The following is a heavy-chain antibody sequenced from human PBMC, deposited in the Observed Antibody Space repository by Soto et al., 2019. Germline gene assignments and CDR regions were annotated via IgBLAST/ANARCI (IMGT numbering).Heavy chain of an antibody. Sequence: SETLSLTCTVSGGSVSTGNYYWSWIRQPPGKGLEWIGYIHYSGSTIYNPSPKSRVTISVDTSKNQFSLRLSSVTAADTAVYYCARDTIFGVLGNFDYWGLGTLVTVSS. J-gene: IGHJ4*02. CDR1: GGSVSTGNYY. V-gene: IGHV4-61*01. D-gene: IGHD3-3*01. CDR3: ARDTIFGVLGNFDY. CDR2: IHYSGST.